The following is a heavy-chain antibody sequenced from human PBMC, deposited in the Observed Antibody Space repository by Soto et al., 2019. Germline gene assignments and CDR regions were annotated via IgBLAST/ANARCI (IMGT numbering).Heavy chain of an antibody. Sequence: GGSLRLSCAASGFTFSSYWMHWVRQAPGKGLVWVSRINSDGSSTSYADSVKGRFTISRDNAKNTLYLQMNSLRAEDTAVYYCARTLRYFDRNDAFDIWGQGTMVTVSS. CDR1: GFTFSSYW. J-gene: IGHJ3*02. CDR2: INSDGSST. CDR3: ARTLRYFDRNDAFDI. D-gene: IGHD3-9*01. V-gene: IGHV3-74*01.